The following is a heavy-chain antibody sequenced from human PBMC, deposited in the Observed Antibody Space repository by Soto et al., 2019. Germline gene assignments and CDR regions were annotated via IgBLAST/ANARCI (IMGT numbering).Heavy chain of an antibody. CDR3: ARGTVTSGRWFGP. CDR2: ISSVNGNT. CDR1: DSTFTGYT. V-gene: IGHV1-18*04. J-gene: IGHJ5*02. Sequence: QVHLVQSETEVKEPGASVTVSCKTSDSTFTGYTINWVRQAPGQVLEWLGWISSVNGNTNYARKYQGRLTMTTNTSATTAYMELRSLRSDDTAVYFCARGTVTSGRWFGPWGQGTLVTVSS. D-gene: IGHD4-17*01.